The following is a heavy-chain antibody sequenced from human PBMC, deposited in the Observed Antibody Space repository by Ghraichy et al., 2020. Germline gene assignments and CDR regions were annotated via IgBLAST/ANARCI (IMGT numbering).Heavy chain of an antibody. CDR1: GFTFSDYY. V-gene: IGHV3-11*01. Sequence: GGSLRLSCAASGFTFSDYYMSWIRQAPGKGLEWVSYISSSGSTIYYADSVKGRFTISRDNAKNSLYLQMNSLRAEDTAVYYCARDPGEVRGPSDEGDAFDIWGQGTMVTVSS. D-gene: IGHD3-10*01. J-gene: IGHJ3*02. CDR2: ISSSGSTI. CDR3: ARDPGEVRGPSDEGDAFDI.